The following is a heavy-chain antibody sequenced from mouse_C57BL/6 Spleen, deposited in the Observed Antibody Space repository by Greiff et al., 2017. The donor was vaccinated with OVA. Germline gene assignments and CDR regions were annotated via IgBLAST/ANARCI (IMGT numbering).Heavy chain of an antibody. CDR3: AREEATSYGQRYFDV. J-gene: IGHJ1*03. CDR2: IYPGSGST. Sequence: VQLQQPGAELVKPGASVKMSCKASGYTFTSYWITWVKQRPGQGLEWIGDIYPGSGSTNYNEKFKSKATLTVDTSSSTAYMQLSSLTSEDSAVYYCAREEATSYGQRYFDVWGTGTTVTVSS. V-gene: IGHV1-55*01. D-gene: IGHD1-2*01. CDR1: GYTFTSYW.